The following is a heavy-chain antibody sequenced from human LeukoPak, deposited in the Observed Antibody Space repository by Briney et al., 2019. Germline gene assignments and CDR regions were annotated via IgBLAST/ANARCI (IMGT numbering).Heavy chain of an antibody. CDR2: ISGSGGST. J-gene: IGHJ4*02. V-gene: IGHV3-23*01. CDR3: AKLTGDRTNFDY. D-gene: IGHD7-27*01. CDR1: GFTFSSYA. Sequence: GGSLRLSCAASGFTFSSYAMSGVRQAPGKGLEWVSVISGSGGSTYNADSVKGRFTTSRDNSKNTLYLQMNSLRAEDTAVYYCAKLTGDRTNFDYWGQGTLVTVSS.